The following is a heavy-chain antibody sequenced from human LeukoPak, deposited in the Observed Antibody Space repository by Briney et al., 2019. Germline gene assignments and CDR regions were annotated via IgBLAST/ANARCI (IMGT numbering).Heavy chain of an antibody. Sequence: GGSLRLSCAASGFTVSSNYMSWVRQAPGKGLEWVSVIYSGGSAYYADSVKGRFTISRDNSKNTLYLQMNSLRGEDTAVYYCAGIQLWSPFDYWGQGTLVTVSS. CDR1: GFTVSSNY. V-gene: IGHV3-66*01. J-gene: IGHJ4*02. D-gene: IGHD5-18*01. CDR3: AGIQLWSPFDY. CDR2: IYSGGSA.